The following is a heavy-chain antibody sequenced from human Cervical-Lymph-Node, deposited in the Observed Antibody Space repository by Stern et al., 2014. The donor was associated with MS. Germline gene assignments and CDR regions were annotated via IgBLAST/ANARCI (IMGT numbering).Heavy chain of an antibody. V-gene: IGHV2-5*02. J-gene: IGHJ4*02. CDR2: MYGDDDR. CDR3: VKTFDWVAWE. CDR1: GFSLGTSGVG. D-gene: IGHD3-9*01. Sequence: QVTLRESGPTLVKPTQTLTLTCTFTGFSLGTSGVGVGWIRQPPGKALDWLALMYGDDDRRYSPSLKSRLSITKDTSKNQVVLTVTNVDPADTATYFCVKTFDWVAWEWGQGTRVTVSS.